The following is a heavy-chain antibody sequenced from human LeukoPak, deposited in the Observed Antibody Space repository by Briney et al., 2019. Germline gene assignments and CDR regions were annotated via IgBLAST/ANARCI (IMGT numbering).Heavy chain of an antibody. J-gene: IGHJ5*02. CDR2: IYSGGTT. CDR1: GFTFSNHG. CDR3: GRDVGP. Sequence: GGSLRLACAASGFTFSNHGMNSVRQAPGKGLERVSVIYSGGTTYYANSVKGRFTISRDSSKNTMYLQMNSLRVEDTAMYYCGRDVGPWGQGTLVTVST. V-gene: IGHV3-53*01.